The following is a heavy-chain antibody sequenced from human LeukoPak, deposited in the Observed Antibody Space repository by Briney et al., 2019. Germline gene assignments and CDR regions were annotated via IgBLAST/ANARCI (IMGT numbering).Heavy chain of an antibody. CDR3: AKDRYGGTTVWFDP. V-gene: IGHV3-23*01. D-gene: IGHD1-1*01. CDR2: ISGSGGST. J-gene: IGHJ5*02. CDR1: GFTFSRSW. Sequence: GGSLRLSCVASGFTFSRSWMSWVRRAPGKGLEWVSAISGSGGSTYYADSVKGRFTISRDNSKNTLYLQMNSLRAEDTAVYYCAKDRYGGTTVWFDPWGQGTLVTVSS.